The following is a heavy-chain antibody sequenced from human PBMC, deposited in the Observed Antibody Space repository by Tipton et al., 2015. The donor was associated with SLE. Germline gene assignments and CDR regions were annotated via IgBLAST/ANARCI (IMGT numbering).Heavy chain of an antibody. Sequence: TLSLPCTVSGGSISRYYWSWIRQPPGKGLEWIGYIYYSGGSNYNPSLKSRVTISIDTSKSQFSLKLNSVTAADTAVYYCARGTDYGDSDYFYGMDVWGLGTTVTVSS. J-gene: IGHJ6*02. CDR2: IYYSGGS. CDR1: GGSISRYY. D-gene: IGHD4-17*01. CDR3: ARGTDYGDSDYFYGMDV. V-gene: IGHV4-59*01.